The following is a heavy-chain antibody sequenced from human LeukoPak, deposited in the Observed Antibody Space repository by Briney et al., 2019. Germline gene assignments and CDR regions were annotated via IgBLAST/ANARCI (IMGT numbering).Heavy chain of an antibody. Sequence: PGRSLRLSCAASGFTFSSYAMHWVRQAPGKGLEWVAVISYDGSNKYYADSVKGRFTISRDNSKNTLYLRMNSLRAEDTAVYYCARDGSKGGTMIVVAYWGQGTLVTVSS. CDR1: GFTFSSYA. CDR2: ISYDGSNK. J-gene: IGHJ4*02. CDR3: ARDGSKGGTMIVVAY. V-gene: IGHV3-30-3*01. D-gene: IGHD3-22*01.